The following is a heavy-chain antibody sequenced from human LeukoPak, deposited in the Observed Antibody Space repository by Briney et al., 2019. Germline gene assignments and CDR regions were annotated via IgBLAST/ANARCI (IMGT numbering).Heavy chain of an antibody. D-gene: IGHD6-19*01. CDR2: INGNGGST. CDR1: GFTLEDYG. J-gene: IGHJ6*02. CDR3: AREMYSSGWYYYGMDV. Sequence: GGSLRLSWAASGFTLEDYGRGGVGQAPGKGRGGVSGINGNGGSTGYADSVKGRFTISRDNAKSSLYLQMNSLRAEDTALYHCAREMYSSGWYYYGMDVWGQGTTVTVSS. V-gene: IGHV3-20*01.